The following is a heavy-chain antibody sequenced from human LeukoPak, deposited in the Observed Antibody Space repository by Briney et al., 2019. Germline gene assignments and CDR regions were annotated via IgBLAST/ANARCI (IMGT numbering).Heavy chain of an antibody. CDR3: ASSGDYSAKDAFDI. J-gene: IGHJ3*02. CDR1: GYTFTGYY. V-gene: IGHV1-2*02. Sequence: ASVKVSCKASGYTFTGYYMHWVRQAPGQGLEWMGWINPNSGGTNYAQKFQGRVTMTRDTSISTVYMELSRLRSDDTAVYYCASSGDYSAKDAFDIWGQGTMVTASS. CDR2: INPNSGGT. D-gene: IGHD2-21*02.